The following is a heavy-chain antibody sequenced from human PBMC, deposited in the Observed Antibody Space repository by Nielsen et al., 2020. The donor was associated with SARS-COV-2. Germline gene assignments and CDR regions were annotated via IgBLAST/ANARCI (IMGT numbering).Heavy chain of an antibody. CDR1: GGSISSGDYS. J-gene: IGHJ4*02. D-gene: IGHD6-19*01. Sequence: SETLSLTCTVSGGSISSGDYSWSWIRQPPGKGLEWIGSIHYTGKTYYNWSLKSRISKSLDTSRNQFSLKLTSVTAADTAVYYCARGGGLAVAGFDYWGQGILVTVSS. CDR2: IHYTGKT. V-gene: IGHV4-30-4*08. CDR3: ARGGGLAVAGFDY.